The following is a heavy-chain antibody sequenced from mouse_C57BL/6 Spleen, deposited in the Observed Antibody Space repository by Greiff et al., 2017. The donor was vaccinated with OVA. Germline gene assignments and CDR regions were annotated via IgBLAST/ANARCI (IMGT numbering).Heavy chain of an antibody. D-gene: IGHD1-1*01. CDR2: IRLKSDNYAT. V-gene: IGHV6-3*01. Sequence: EVHLVESGGGLVQPGGSMKLSCVASGFTFSNYWMNWVRQSPEKGLEWVAQIRLKSDNYATHYAESVKGRFTISRDDSKSSVYLQMNNLRAEDTGIYYCTEYYGSSYEAWFAYWGQGTLVTVSA. CDR3: TEYYGSSYEAWFAY. J-gene: IGHJ3*01. CDR1: GFTFSNYW.